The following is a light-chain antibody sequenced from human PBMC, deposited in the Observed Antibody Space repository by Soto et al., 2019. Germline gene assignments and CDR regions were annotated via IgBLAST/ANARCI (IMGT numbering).Light chain of an antibody. Sequence: DFQMTQSPSSLSASVGDRITITCRASQSISDYLNWYQQKPGKAPKLLIYAASSLQSGVPSRFSGSGSGTDFTLTISSLQPEDFATYYCQQSYSTPWTFGQGTKV. CDR2: AAS. J-gene: IGKJ1*01. CDR1: QSISDY. V-gene: IGKV1-39*01. CDR3: QQSYSTPWT.